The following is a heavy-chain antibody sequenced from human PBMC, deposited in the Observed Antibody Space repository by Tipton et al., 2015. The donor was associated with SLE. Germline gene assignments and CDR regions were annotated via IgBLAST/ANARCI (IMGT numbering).Heavy chain of an antibody. CDR3: ARKVNDYYYGMDV. Sequence: TLSLTCTVSGGSISSSSYYWGWIRQPPGKGLEWNGSIYYSGSTYYNPSLKSRVTISVDTSKNQFSLKLSSVTAADTDVYYCARKVNDYYYGMDVWGQGTTVTVSS. J-gene: IGHJ6*02. D-gene: IGHD4-23*01. CDR2: IYYSGST. CDR1: GGSISSSSYY. V-gene: IGHV4-39*07.